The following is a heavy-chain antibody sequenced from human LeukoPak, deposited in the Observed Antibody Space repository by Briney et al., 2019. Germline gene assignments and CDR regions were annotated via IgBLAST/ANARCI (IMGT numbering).Heavy chain of an antibody. Sequence: SGGSLRLSCAASGFTFNNYGMHYVRQAPGMGLEWVAVISDDGRNKNYADSVKGRFTISRDNSNNTLYLQMNSLRAEDTGVYYCAKDRETTASGTFDYWGQGTLVTVSS. J-gene: IGHJ4*02. V-gene: IGHV3-30*18. D-gene: IGHD6-13*01. CDR1: GFTFNNYG. CDR3: AKDRETTASGTFDY. CDR2: ISDDGRNK.